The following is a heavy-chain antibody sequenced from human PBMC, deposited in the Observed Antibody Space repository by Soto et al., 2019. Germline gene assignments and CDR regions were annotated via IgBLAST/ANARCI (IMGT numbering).Heavy chain of an antibody. D-gene: IGHD1-26*01. V-gene: IGHV3-13*01. J-gene: IGHJ3*02. CDR2: IGTKADT. CDR3: ARSPSGSYPSGNAFDI. CDR1: GFDFRTYD. Sequence: EVQLVESGGGLVQSGGSLRLSCAASGFDFRTYDMFWVRQPTGKGLEWISAIGTKADTFYPDSVKGRFTISRENARNFLYLQMNSLTPGDTAVYYCARSPSGSYPSGNAFDIWGQGTVVTVSS.